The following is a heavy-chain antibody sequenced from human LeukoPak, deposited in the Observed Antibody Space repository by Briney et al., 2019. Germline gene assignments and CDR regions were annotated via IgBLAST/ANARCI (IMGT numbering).Heavy chain of an antibody. D-gene: IGHD2-2*01. CDR2: IYHSGST. V-gene: IGHV4-30-2*01. J-gene: IGHJ4*02. Sequence: SQTLSLTCTVSGGSISSGGYYWSWIRQPPGKGLEWIGYIYHSGSTYYNPSLKSRVTISVDRSKNQFSLKLSSVTAADTAVYYCAREGLGYCSSTSCPQGFDYWGQGTLVTVSS. CDR3: AREGLGYCSSTSCPQGFDY. CDR1: GGSISSGGYY.